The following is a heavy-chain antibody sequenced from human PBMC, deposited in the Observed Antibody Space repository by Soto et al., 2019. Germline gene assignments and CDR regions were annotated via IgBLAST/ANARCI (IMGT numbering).Heavy chain of an antibody. CDR3: ARGNHRWLQLWYFDL. D-gene: IGHD5-12*01. Sequence: QVKLVQSGAEVKKPGSSVTVSCKASGGTFSSYTISWVRQAPGQGLEWMGGIIPIFGTANYAQKFQGRVTITADESTSIAYMELSSLRSEDTAVYYCARGNHRWLQLWYFDLWGRGTLVTVSS. CDR1: GGTFSSYT. CDR2: IIPIFGTA. V-gene: IGHV1-69*12. J-gene: IGHJ2*01.